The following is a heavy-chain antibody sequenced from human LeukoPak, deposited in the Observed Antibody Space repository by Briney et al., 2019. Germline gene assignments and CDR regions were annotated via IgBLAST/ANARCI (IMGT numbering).Heavy chain of an antibody. CDR3: AKGVSKNP. V-gene: IGHV3-7*01. CDR2: IKEDGSER. J-gene: IGHJ5*02. CDR1: GFTFNKYL. Sequence: GGSLRLSCAASGFTFNKYLMSGLRPAPPRVLEWVANIKEDGSERHYQPSLKDRFIISRNHTKNSLYLQMSSLRPRNRAVFYFAKGVSKNPWGQGTLVTVSS.